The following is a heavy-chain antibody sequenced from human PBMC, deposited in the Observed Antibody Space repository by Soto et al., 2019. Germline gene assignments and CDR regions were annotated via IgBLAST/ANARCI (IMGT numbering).Heavy chain of an antibody. V-gene: IGHV4-4*07. J-gene: IGHJ6*02. CDR2: IYTSGIT. D-gene: IGHD3-22*01. CDR3: ARGGGYYYDSSGYFFSAKRVYYYGMDV. Sequence: ASETLSLTCTVSGGSISSYYWSWIRQPAGKGLEWIGRIYTSGITSYNPSLKSRVTMSVDTSKNQFSLRVTSVTAADTGVYYCARGGGYYYDSSGYFFSAKRVYYYGMDVWGQGTTVTVSS. CDR1: GGSISSYY.